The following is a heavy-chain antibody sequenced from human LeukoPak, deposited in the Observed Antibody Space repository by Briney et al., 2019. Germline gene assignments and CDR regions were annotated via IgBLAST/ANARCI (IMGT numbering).Heavy chain of an antibody. CDR2: IYYSGST. Sequence: SQTLSLTCTVSGGSISSGGYYWSWIRQHPGKGLEWIGYIYYSGSTYYNPSLKSRVTISVDTSKNQFSLKLSSVTAADTAVYYCASAKLGSTSCHYCFDYWGQGTLVTVSS. CDR1: GGSISSGGYY. D-gene: IGHD2-2*01. CDR3: ASAKLGSTSCHYCFDY. V-gene: IGHV4-31*03. J-gene: IGHJ4*02.